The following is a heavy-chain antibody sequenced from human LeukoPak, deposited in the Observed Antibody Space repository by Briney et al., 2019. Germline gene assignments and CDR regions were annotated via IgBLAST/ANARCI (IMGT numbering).Heavy chain of an antibody. V-gene: IGHV1-69*05. Sequence: SVKVSCKASGGTFSSYVISWVRQAPGQGLEWMGRIIPIFGTANYAQKFQGRVTITTDESTSTAYMELSSLRSEDTAVYYCARGTTVTTVSAFDIWGQGTMVTVSS. CDR1: GGTFSSYV. CDR2: IIPIFGTA. D-gene: IGHD4-17*01. J-gene: IGHJ3*02. CDR3: ARGTTVTTVSAFDI.